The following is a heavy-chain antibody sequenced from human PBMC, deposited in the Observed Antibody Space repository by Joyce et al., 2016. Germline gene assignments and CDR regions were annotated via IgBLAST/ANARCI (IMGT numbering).Heavy chain of an antibody. J-gene: IGHJ4*02. V-gene: IGHV1-69*18. D-gene: IGHD3-10*01. CDR1: GGTFGSYA. CDR2: IIPMFGTT. Sequence: QVQLVQSGAEVKKPGSSVKVSCKSSGGTFGSYAINWVQQAPGQGLEWMGRIIPMFGTTNYAQRFQGRGTIIADESTGTAYMELRSLRSEDTAVYYCARAYPLPPLVQSPFDSWGQGTLVTVSS. CDR3: ARAYPLPPLVQSPFDS.